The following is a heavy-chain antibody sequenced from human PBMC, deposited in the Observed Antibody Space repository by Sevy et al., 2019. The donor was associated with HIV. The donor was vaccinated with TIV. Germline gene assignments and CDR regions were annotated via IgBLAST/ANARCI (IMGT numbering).Heavy chain of an antibody. D-gene: IGHD3-3*01. CDR2: ISAYTGDT. Sequence: ASVKVSCKTSGYSFNMYGISWVRQAPGQGLEWMGWISAYTGDTDYRQMFRGRVTMTTDASTNTAYMELRRLTSDDTAVYYCARNRPQGVVIIPGSGYHYGADFWGQGTMVTVSS. CDR3: ARNRPQGVVIIPGSGYHYGADF. J-gene: IGHJ6*02. V-gene: IGHV1-18*01. CDR1: GYSFNMYG.